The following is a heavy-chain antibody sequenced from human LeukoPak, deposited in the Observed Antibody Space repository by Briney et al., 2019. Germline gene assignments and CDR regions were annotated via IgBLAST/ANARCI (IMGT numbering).Heavy chain of an antibody. CDR1: GGSFSGYY. V-gene: IGHV4-34*01. D-gene: IGHD6-6*01. Sequence: PSETLSLTCAVYGGSFSGYYWSWIRQPPGKGLEWIGEINHSGSTNYNPSLKSRVTISVDTSKNQFSLKLSSVTAADTAVYYCARGRHYSSSSYFDYWGQGTLVTVSS. J-gene: IGHJ4*02. CDR3: ARGRHYSSSSYFDY. CDR2: INHSGST.